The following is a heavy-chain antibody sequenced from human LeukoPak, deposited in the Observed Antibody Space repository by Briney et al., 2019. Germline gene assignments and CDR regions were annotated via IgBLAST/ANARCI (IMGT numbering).Heavy chain of an antibody. CDR1: GFTVSSNY. J-gene: IGHJ6*02. Sequence: GGSLRLSCAASGFTVSSNYMSWVRHTPGKGLEWVSLIYSGGSTYYADSVKGRFTISRDNSKNTLYLQMHGLRAEDTAVYYCAGRDNGYYYGMDVWGQGTTVTVSS. V-gene: IGHV3-66*01. CDR2: IYSGGST. CDR3: AGRDNGYYYGMDV. D-gene: IGHD2-8*01.